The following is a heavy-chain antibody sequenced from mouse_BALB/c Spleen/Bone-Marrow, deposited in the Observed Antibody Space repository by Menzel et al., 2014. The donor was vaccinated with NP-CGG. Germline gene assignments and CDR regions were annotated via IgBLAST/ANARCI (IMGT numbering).Heavy chain of an antibody. CDR1: GYTFTSYW. CDR3: ARLAY. V-gene: IGHV1-69*02. CDR2: IDLSDSYT. J-gene: IGHJ3*01. Sequence: LVESGAELVKPGASVKLSCKTSGYTFTSYWMHWVKQRPGQGLEWIGEIDLSDSYTNYNQKFKGKATLTVDKSSSTAYMQLSSLTSEDSAVYYCARLAYWGQGTLVTVSA.